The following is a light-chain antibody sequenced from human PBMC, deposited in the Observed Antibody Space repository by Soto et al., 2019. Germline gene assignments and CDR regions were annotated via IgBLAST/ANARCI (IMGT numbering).Light chain of an antibody. CDR1: SRDVCGHNS. J-gene: IGLJ1*01. CDR3: SSFTSSVTYV. V-gene: IGLV2-14*01. Sequence: QLALTQPASMSGTPGQSITISFTDTSRDVCGHNSVSWYRQDPGKAPKLMIYGVSSRPSGVSDRFSGSKSGNTASLTICGLIIEDEADYYCSSFTSSVTYVFGTGTKVTV. CDR2: GVS.